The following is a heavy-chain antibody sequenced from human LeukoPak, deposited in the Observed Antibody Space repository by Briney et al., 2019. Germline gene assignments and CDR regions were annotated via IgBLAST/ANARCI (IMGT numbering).Heavy chain of an antibody. CDR3: ARWATSFDL. D-gene: IGHD6-6*01. J-gene: IGHJ4*02. CDR2: IKQDGSDK. CDR1: GFTFSSYG. Sequence: PGRSLRLSCEASGFTFSSYGMQRVRQAPGKGLEWVANIKQDGSDKYYVDSVTGRFTVSRDNAKNSLYLQMNSLRAEDTAVYYCARWATSFDLWGQGTLVTVSS. V-gene: IGHV3-7*01.